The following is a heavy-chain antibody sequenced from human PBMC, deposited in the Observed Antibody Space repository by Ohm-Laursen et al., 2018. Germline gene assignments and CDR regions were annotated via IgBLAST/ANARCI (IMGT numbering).Heavy chain of an antibody. V-gene: IGHV3-23*01. J-gene: IGHJ4*02. Sequence: GSLRLSCAASGFTFSSYAMSWVRQAPGKGLEWVSAISGSGGSTYYADSVKGRFTISRDNSKNTLYLQMNSLRAEDTAVYYCAKAGYSSSSPDCWGQGTLVTVSS. D-gene: IGHD6-6*01. CDR3: AKAGYSSSSPDC. CDR2: ISGSGGST. CDR1: GFTFSSYA.